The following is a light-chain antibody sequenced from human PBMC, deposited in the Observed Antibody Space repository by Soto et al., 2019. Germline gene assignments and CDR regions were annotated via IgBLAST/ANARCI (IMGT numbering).Light chain of an antibody. J-gene: IGLJ1*01. Sequence: QSVLTQPPSASATPGQRVTISCSGSSSNIGSKTVNWYQQLPGTAPKLLIYSNNQRPSGVPDRLSGSKSGTSASLAISGLQSEDEAIYYCCAYADTFYVFGTGTKVTVL. CDR2: SNN. V-gene: IGLV1-44*01. CDR1: SSNIGSKT. CDR3: CAYADTFYV.